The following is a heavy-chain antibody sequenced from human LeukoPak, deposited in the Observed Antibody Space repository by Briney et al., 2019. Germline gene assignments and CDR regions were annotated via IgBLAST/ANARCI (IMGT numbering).Heavy chain of an antibody. D-gene: IGHD3-10*01. CDR1: GYTFTSYD. Sequence: ASVKVSCKASGYTFTSYDINWVRQATGQGLEWMGWMNPNSGNTGYAQKFQGRVTMTRNTSISTAYMELSSLRSEDTAVYYCARFPFSGSGSYYPEDFYYYGMDVWGQGTTATVSS. CDR2: MNPNSGNT. CDR3: ARFPFSGSGSYYPEDFYYYGMDV. V-gene: IGHV1-8*01. J-gene: IGHJ6*02.